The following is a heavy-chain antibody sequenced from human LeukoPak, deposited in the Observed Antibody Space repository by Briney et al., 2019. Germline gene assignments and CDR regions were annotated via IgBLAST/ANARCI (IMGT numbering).Heavy chain of an antibody. D-gene: IGHD2-2*01. Sequence: PSETLSLTCAVSGGSISSYYWSWVRQPPGKGLEWIGYIYSSGTTNYNASLKSRATISVGTSKNQFSLKLTSVTAADTAVYYCARHSSSTSRLDYWGQGALVTVSS. J-gene: IGHJ4*02. V-gene: IGHV4-59*08. CDR1: GGSISSYY. CDR2: IYSSGTT. CDR3: ARHSSSTSRLDY.